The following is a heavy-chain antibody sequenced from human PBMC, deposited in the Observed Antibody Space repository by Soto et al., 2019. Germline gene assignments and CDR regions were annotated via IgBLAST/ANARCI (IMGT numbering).Heavy chain of an antibody. V-gene: IGHV3-49*03. D-gene: IGHD5-12*01. CDR2: IRSKSYGGTT. CDR1: GLTFGDFA. Sequence: GGSLKLSCTASGLTFGDFAMNWFRQAPGKGLEWVGFIRSKSYGGTTEYAASVKGRFTISRDDSKRIAYLQMNSLETEDTAGYYCTRARRGYDPVYCFDYWGQGA. J-gene: IGHJ4*02. CDR3: TRARRGYDPVYCFDY.